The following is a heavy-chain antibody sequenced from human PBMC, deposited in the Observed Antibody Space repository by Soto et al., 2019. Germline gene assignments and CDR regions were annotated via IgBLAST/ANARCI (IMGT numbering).Heavy chain of an antibody. V-gene: IGHV3-49*03. CDR3: TRDKRAAAGTIFDY. D-gene: IGHD6-13*01. CDR2: IRSKAYGGTT. CDR1: GFTFGDYA. Sequence: GGSLRLSCTASGFTFGDYAMSWFRQAPGKGLEWVGFIRSKAYGGTTEYAASVKGRFTISRDDSKSIAYLQMNSLKTEDTAVYYCTRDKRAAAGTIFDYWGQGTLVTVSS. J-gene: IGHJ4*02.